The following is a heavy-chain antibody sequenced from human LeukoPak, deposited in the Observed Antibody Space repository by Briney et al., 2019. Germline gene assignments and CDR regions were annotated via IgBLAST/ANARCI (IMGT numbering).Heavy chain of an antibody. Sequence: SETLSLACSVSGGSITSTYYWGWIRQPPGKGLEWIGSMYYSGSTYYNPSLKSRVTMSVDTSKNQFSLRLSSVTAADTAVYYCARHVRGHDYVWGSYPSPFAYWGQGTLVTVSS. D-gene: IGHD3-16*02. J-gene: IGHJ4*02. CDR1: GGSITSTYY. CDR2: MYYSGST. V-gene: IGHV4-39*01. CDR3: ARHVRGHDYVWGSYPSPFAY.